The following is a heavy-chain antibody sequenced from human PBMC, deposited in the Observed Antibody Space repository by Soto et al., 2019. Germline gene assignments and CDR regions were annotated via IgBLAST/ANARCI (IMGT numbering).Heavy chain of an antibody. CDR3: ARDGGPSSGWFLGWFDP. D-gene: IGHD6-19*01. J-gene: IGHJ5*02. CDR2: IYYSGST. Sequence: QVQLQESGPGLVKPSETLSLTCTVSGGSISSYYWSWIRQPPGKGLEWIGYIYYSGSTNYNPSLKSRVTISVDTSKNQFSLKLSSVTAADTAVYYCARDGGPSSGWFLGWFDPWGQGTLVTVSS. V-gene: IGHV4-59*01. CDR1: GGSISSYY.